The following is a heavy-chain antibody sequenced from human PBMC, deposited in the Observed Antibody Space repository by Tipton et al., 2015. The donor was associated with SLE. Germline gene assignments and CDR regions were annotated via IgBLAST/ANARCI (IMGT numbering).Heavy chain of an antibody. D-gene: IGHD6-6*01. J-gene: IGHJ4*02. Sequence: TLSLTCTVSGGAISTFYWSWIRLSAGKGLEWIGRIYSSGRTNYNPSLKSRVTMSVDTSRKQFSLKLSSVTAADTAMYYCASHSSSLGLDYWGQGTLVTVSS. CDR2: IYSSGRT. CDR1: GGAISTFY. CDR3: ASHSSSLGLDY. V-gene: IGHV4-4*07.